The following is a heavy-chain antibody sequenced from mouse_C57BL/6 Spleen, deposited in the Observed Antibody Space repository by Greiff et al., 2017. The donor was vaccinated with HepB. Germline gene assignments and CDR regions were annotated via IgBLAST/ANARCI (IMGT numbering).Heavy chain of an antibody. CDR1: GYSFTDYN. CDR2: INPNYGTT. CDR3: ARFYDYEGYWYFDV. D-gene: IGHD2-4*01. Sequence: EVQLQESGPELVKPGASVKISCKASGYSFTDYNMNWVKQSNGKSLEWIGVINPNYGTTSYNQKFKGKATLTVDQSSSTAYMQLNSLTSEDSAVYYCARFYDYEGYWYFDVWGTGTTVTVSS. J-gene: IGHJ1*03. V-gene: IGHV1-39*01.